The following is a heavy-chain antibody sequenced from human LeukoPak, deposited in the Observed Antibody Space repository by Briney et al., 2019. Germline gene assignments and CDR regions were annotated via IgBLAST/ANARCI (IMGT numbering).Heavy chain of an antibody. CDR3: TDLWFGVQGNLGY. D-gene: IGHD3-10*01. V-gene: IGHV3-33*01. Sequence: GRSLRLSCAASGFTFSSYGMHWVRQAPGKGLEWVAVIWYDGSNKYYADSVKGRFTISRDNSKNTLYLQMNSLKTEDTAVYYCTDLWFGVQGNLGYWGQGTLVTVSS. CDR1: GFTFSSYG. J-gene: IGHJ4*02. CDR2: IWYDGSNK.